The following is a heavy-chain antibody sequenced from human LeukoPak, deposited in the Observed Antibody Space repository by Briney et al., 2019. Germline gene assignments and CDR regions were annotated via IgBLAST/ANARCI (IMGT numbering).Heavy chain of an antibody. J-gene: IGHJ4*02. CDR1: GGSISGYY. D-gene: IGHD6-19*01. CDR2: VYSSGST. CDR3: AREGVRGFQAVAGPFDY. V-gene: IGHV4-4*07. Sequence: SETLSLTCIVSGGSISGYYCSWIRQPAGKGLEWIGRVYSSGSTNYNPSLKSRVTMPVDTSKNQFSLKLTSMTAADTAVYYCAREGVRGFQAVAGPFDYWGQGTLVTVSS.